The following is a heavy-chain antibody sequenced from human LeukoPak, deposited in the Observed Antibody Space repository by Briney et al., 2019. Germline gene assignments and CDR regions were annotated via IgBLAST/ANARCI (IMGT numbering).Heavy chain of an antibody. J-gene: IGHJ6*03. CDR1: GGAFSSYA. CDR3: ARVVTEFGGWGFYYYYYMDV. V-gene: IGHV1-69*13. D-gene: IGHD3-10*01. Sequence: GASVKVSFKASGGAFSSYAISWVRQAPGQGLEWMGGIIPIFGTANYAQKFQGRVTITADESTSTAYMELSSLRSEDTAVYYCARVVTEFGGWGFYYYYYMDVWGKGTTVTVSS. CDR2: IIPIFGTA.